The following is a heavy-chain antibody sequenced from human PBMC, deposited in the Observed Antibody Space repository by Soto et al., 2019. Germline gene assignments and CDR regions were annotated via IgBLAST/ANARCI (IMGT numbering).Heavy chain of an antibody. D-gene: IGHD5-18*01. CDR3: ARGHVDTAMVDY. CDR1: GGSVSSGSYY. CDR2: IYYSGST. V-gene: IGHV4-61*01. J-gene: IGHJ4*01. Sequence: PSETLSLTCTVSGGSVSSGSYYWSWIRQPPGKGLEWIGYIYYSGSTNYNPSLKSRVTISVDTSKNQFSLKLSSVTAADTAVYYCARGHVDTAMVDYWGHGTLVPVSS.